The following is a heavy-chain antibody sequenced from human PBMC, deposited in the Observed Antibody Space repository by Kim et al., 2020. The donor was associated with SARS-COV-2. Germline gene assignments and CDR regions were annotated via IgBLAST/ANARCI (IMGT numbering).Heavy chain of an antibody. CDR1: GGSFSGYY. Sequence: SETLSLTCAVYGGSFSGYYWSWIRQPPGKGLDWIGEINHSGSTNYNPSLKSRVTISADTSKNQFSLKLSSVTAADTAVYYCARDFCSGGSCYSGVDYWGQGTLVTVSS. D-gene: IGHD2-15*01. CDR2: INHSGST. V-gene: IGHV4-34*01. CDR3: ARDFCSGGSCYSGVDY. J-gene: IGHJ4*02.